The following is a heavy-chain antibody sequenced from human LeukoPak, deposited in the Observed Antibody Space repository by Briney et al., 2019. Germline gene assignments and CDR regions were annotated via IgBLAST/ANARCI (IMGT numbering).Heavy chain of an antibody. CDR3: ARDSGYTSGWYED. Sequence: SETLSLTCTVSGGSISSYYWSWIRQPPGKGLEWIGYIYYSGSATYNPSLKSRVTISIDTSKNQFSLTLSSVTAADTAVYYCARDSGYTSGWYEDWGQGTLVTVSS. J-gene: IGHJ4*02. CDR2: IYYSGSA. D-gene: IGHD6-19*01. V-gene: IGHV4-59*01. CDR1: GGSISSYY.